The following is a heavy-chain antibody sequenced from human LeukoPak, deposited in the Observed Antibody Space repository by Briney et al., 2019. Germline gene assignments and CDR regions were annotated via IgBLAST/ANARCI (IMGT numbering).Heavy chain of an antibody. CDR1: GYTFTGYY. CDR3: ARDLPRGYSYGSGGFPHH. D-gene: IGHD5-18*01. V-gene: IGHV1-2*02. Sequence: ASVKVSCKASGYTFTGYYMHWVRQAPGQGLEWMGWINPNSGGTNYAQKFQGRVTMTRDTSISTAYMELSRLRSDDTAVYYCARDLPRGYSYGSGGFPHHWGQGTLVTVSS. CDR2: INPNSGGT. J-gene: IGHJ5*02.